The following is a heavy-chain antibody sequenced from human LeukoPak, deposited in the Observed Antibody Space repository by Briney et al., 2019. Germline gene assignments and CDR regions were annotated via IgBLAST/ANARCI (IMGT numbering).Heavy chain of an antibody. CDR1: GFIFSTYG. V-gene: IGHV3-23*01. J-gene: IGHJ5*02. D-gene: IGHD4-17*01. CDR3: AKDNTTVMLRWFDP. Sequence: GRSLRPSRAASGFIFSTYGMSWVRHAPGEGQEWVSTISGSGGTSNYADSVRGRFTISRDNSKNTLYLQMNSLRPEDTAFYYCAKDNTTVMLRWFDPWGQGTLVAVSS. CDR2: ISGSGGTS.